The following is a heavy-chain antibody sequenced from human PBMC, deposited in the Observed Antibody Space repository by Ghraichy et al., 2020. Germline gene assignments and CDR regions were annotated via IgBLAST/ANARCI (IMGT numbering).Heavy chain of an antibody. CDR2: INHSGST. V-gene: IGHV4-34*01. CDR3: ARVAPGTGTTPNWFDP. J-gene: IGHJ5*02. D-gene: IGHD1-7*01. CDR1: GGSFSGYY. Sequence: SETLSLTCAVYGGSFSGYYWSWIRQPPGKGLEWIGEINHSGSTNYNPSLKSRVTISVDTSKNQFSLKLSSVTAADTAVYYCARVAPGTGTTPNWFDPWGQGTLVTVSS.